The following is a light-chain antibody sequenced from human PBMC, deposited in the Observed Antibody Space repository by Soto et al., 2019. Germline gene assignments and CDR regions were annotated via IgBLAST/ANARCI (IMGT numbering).Light chain of an antibody. CDR3: QQNHDLPRT. J-gene: IGKJ5*01. CDR2: DAS. CDR1: QDISTY. Sequence: DIQMTQSPSSLSASVGDRVTITCQASQDISTYLNWYQQKPGKAPKLLMYDASNLETGVPSRFSGSGSGTYFSFTISSLQPEDVATYYCQQNHDLPRTFGQGTRLEIK. V-gene: IGKV1-33*01.